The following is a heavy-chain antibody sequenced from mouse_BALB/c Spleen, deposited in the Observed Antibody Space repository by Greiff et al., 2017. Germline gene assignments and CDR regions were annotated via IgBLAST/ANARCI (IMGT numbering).Heavy chain of an antibody. J-gene: IGHJ4*01. CDR3: TREGDYDGAMDY. CDR1: GFTFSSYT. CDR2: ISSGGSYT. D-gene: IGHD2-4*01. V-gene: IGHV5-6-4*01. Sequence: EVQRVESGGGLVKPGGSLKLSCAASGFTFSSYTMSWVRQTPEKRLEWVATISSGGSYTYYPDSVKGRFTISRDNAKNTLYLQMSSLKSEDTAMYYCTREGDYDGAMDYWGQGTSVTVSS.